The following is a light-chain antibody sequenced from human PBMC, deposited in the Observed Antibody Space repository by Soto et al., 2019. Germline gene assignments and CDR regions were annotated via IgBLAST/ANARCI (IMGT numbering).Light chain of an antibody. J-gene: IGKJ2*01. CDR1: QRISRS. Sequence: EIVLTQSPATLSLSPGERATLSCRASQRISRSLAWYQHKPGQAPRLLIFDTSNRATGIPARFSGSGSGTDFTLTISSLEPEDFATYYCQQLNSYPRTCGQGTKLEIK. CDR3: QQLNSYPRT. V-gene: IGKV3-11*01. CDR2: DTS.